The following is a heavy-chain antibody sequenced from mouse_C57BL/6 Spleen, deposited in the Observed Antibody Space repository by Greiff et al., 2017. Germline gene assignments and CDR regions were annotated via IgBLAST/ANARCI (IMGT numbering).Heavy chain of an antibody. Sequence: QVQLQQPGAELVMPGASVKLSCKASGYTFTSYWMHWVKQRPGQGLEWIGEIDPSDSYTNYNQKFKGKSTLTVDKSSSTAYMQLSSLTSEDSAVYYCARAPNYFDCWGQGTTLAVSS. J-gene: IGHJ2*01. CDR3: ARAPNYFDC. CDR1: GYTFTSYW. CDR2: IDPSDSYT. V-gene: IGHV1-69*01.